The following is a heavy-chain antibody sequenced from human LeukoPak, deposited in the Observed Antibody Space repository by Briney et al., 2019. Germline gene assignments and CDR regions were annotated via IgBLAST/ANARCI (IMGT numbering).Heavy chain of an antibody. CDR3: ARLYCSSTSCYGYMDV. CDR2: INPNSGGA. V-gene: IGHV1-2*02. D-gene: IGHD2-2*01. CDR1: GYTFTGYY. Sequence: GASVKVSCKASGYTFTGYYMHWVRQAPGQGLEWMGWINPNSGGANYAQKFQGRVTMTRDTSISTAYMELSRLRSDDTAVYYCARLYCSSTSCYGYMDVWGKGTTVTVSS. J-gene: IGHJ6*03.